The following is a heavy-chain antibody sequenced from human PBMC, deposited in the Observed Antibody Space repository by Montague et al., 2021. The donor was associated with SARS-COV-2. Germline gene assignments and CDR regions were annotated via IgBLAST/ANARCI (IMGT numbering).Heavy chain of an antibody. CDR1: GYSITSGYY. Sequence: SETLSLTCTVSGYSITSGYYWGWLRQPPGKGLEWIGSIYNSGSTYYNPSLKSGVTISVDTSKNQFFLKLSSVTAAATAVYYSWGGVGAPYYYYGMDVWGQGTMVTVSS. J-gene: IGHJ6*02. CDR2: IYNSGST. D-gene: IGHD1-26*01. V-gene: IGHV4-38-2*02. CDR3: WGGVGAPYYYYGMDV.